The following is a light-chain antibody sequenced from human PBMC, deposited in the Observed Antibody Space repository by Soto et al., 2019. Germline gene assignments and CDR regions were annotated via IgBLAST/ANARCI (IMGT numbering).Light chain of an antibody. V-gene: IGKV1-39*01. J-gene: IGKJ2*01. CDR2: DAS. Sequence: IQMTQSPSSLFSSIGDRVTITCRSSQTISTYLNWYQQKPRKAPRLLIYDASSLLSGVPSRFSGSGSGTDFTLTIASLQPEDFSTYYCQQSDSTPYTLGQGTKVDIK. CDR1: QTISTY. CDR3: QQSDSTPYT.